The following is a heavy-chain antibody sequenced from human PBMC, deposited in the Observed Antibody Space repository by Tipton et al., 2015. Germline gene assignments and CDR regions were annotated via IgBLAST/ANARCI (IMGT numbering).Heavy chain of an antibody. CDR3: ARQSGESSGWPSAFDI. CDR1: GVSISGTSYY. J-gene: IGHJ3*02. V-gene: IGHV4-39*01. Sequence: GLVKPSETLSLTCTVSGVSISGTSYYWGWIRQPPGKGLEWIGSIYFSGSTYYNPSLKSRVTISVDTSKNQFSLKLSSVTAADTAVYYCARQSGESSGWPSAFDIWGQGTMVTVSS. D-gene: IGHD6-19*01. CDR2: IYFSGST.